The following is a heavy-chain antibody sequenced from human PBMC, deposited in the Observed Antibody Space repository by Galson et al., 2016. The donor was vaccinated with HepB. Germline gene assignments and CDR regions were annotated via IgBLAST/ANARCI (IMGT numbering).Heavy chain of an antibody. J-gene: IGHJ3*02. CDR3: AKEWGSRLTMVRGVLDPFDI. Sequence: SLRLSCAGSGFIFSTYAMSWVRQAPGKGLEWVSGIRGSGGGIDYADSVKGRFTISRDNSKNTLYLQMSSLRAEDTAVYYCAKEWGSRLTMVRGVLDPFDIWGQGTLVTVSS. V-gene: IGHV3-23*01. CDR1: GFIFSTYA. CDR2: IRGSGGGI. D-gene: IGHD3-10*01.